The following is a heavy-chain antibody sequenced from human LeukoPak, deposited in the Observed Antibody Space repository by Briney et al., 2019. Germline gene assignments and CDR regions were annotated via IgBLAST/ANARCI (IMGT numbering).Heavy chain of an antibody. CDR1: GFTFSAYN. CDR2: ISSSRGTI. D-gene: IGHD2-15*01. V-gene: IGHV3-48*02. CDR3: ARDMTLCSGGSCYSLGFDI. Sequence: GGSLRLPCAASGFTFSAYNMNWVRQAPGKGLEWFSYISSSRGTIYYADSVKGRFTISRDNAKNSLYLRMNSLRDEDTAVYYCARDMTLCSGGSCYSLGFDIWGQGTMVTVSS. J-gene: IGHJ3*02.